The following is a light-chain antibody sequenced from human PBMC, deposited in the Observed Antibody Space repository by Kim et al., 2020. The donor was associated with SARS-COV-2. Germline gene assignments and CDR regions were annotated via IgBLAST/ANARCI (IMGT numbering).Light chain of an antibody. Sequence: SSELTQDPAVSVALGQTVRITCQGDSLRSYYASWYQQKPGQAPVLVIYGKNNRLSGITDRFSGSSSGNTASLTSTGAQAEDEADYYCNSRDSSGNRWVFG. V-gene: IGLV3-19*01. CDR3: NSRDSSGNRWV. CDR1: SLRSYY. CDR2: GKN. J-gene: IGLJ3*02.